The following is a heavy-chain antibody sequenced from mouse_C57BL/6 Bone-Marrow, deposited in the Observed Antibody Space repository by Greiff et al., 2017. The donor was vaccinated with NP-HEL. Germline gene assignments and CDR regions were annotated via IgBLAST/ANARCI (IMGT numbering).Heavy chain of an antibody. J-gene: IGHJ4*01. V-gene: IGHV14-3*01. CDR1: GFNIKNTY. D-gene: IGHD1-1*01. Sequence: EVKLQESVAELVRPGASVKLSCTASGFNIKNTYMHWVKQRPEQGLEWIGRIDPANGNTKYAPQFQGKATITAAPSSNTAYLQLSSLTSEDTAIYYCARAGRSYGGAMDYWGQGTSVTVSS. CDR3: ARAGRSYGGAMDY. CDR2: IDPANGNT.